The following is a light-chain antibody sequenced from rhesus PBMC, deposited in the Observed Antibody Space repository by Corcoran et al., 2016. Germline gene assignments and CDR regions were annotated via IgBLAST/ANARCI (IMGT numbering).Light chain of an antibody. J-gene: IGKJ1*01. CDR2: EVS. CDR3: MQALKFPWT. Sequence: DIVMTQTPLSLSVTPGEPASIFCRSSQSLLDSEDGNTYLDWYLQKPGRSPQLLFYEVSNRVSGVPCRFSGSGSDTDFTQKISRVEAEDVGVYCCMQALKFPWTFDQGTKVEI. CDR1: QSLLDSEDGNTY. V-gene: IGKV2-104*02.